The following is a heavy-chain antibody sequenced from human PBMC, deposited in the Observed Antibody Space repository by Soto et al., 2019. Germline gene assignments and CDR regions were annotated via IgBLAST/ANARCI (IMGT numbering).Heavy chain of an antibody. Sequence: QPGGSLRLSCVASGFTFRNYVMSWVRQAPGKGLEWVSGISGSGDSTYYADSVKGRFTISRDNSKNTLYLQLNSLRAEDTAVYYCAKGFYCDSCGYRYYLNNWGQGTLVTVSS. V-gene: IGHV3-23*01. J-gene: IGHJ4*02. D-gene: IGHD3-22*01. CDR2: ISGSGDST. CDR1: GFTFRNYV. CDR3: AKGFYCDSCGYRYYLNN.